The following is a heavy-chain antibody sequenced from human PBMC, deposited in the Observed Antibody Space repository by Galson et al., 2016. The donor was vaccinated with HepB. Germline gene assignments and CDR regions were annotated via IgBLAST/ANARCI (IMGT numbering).Heavy chain of an antibody. V-gene: IGHV2-70*13. J-gene: IGHJ6*02. CDR2: IDWGDDQ. CDR3: ARIPLVRGLTNLVYYYGMDV. D-gene: IGHD3-10*01. CDR1: GFSLTTSGMS. Sequence: PALVKPTQTLTLTCTFSGFSLTTSGMSVSWIRQPPGKALEWLALIDWGDDQWYSTSLKTWLTISKDTSKNQVVLTMTNMDPVDTATYYCARIPLVRGLTNLVYYYGMDVWGQGTTVTVSS.